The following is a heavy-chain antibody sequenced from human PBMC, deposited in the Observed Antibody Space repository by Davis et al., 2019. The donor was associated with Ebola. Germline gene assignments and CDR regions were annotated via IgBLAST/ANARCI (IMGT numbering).Heavy chain of an antibody. J-gene: IGHJ4*02. D-gene: IGHD3-9*01. CDR1: GGSISSSNW. CDR3: ARGSYDILTGWLDY. Sequence: MPSETLSLTCAVPGGSISSSNWWSWVRQPPGNGLGWIGEIYHGGNTNYNPSLKSRFTISVDKSKNQFSLKLSSVTAADTAVYYCARGSYDILTGWLDYWGQGTLVTVSS. CDR2: IYHGGNT. V-gene: IGHV4-4*02.